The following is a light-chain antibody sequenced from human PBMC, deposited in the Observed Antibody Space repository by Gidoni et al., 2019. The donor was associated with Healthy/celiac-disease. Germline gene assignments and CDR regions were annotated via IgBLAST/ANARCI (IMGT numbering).Light chain of an antibody. CDR1: QGISKY. CDR2: AAS. J-gene: IGKJ1*01. V-gene: IGKV1-27*01. CDR3: QKYNSAPWT. Sequence: DIQMTQSPSSLSASVGDRVTITCRASQGISKYLAWYQQKPGKVPKLLIYAASTLQSGVPSRFSCSGSGTDFTLTISSLQPEDVATYYCQKYNSAPWTFGQGTKVEIK.